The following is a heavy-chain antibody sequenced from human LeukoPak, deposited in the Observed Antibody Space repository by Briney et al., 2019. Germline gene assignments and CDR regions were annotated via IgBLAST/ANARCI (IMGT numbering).Heavy chain of an antibody. CDR2: FSSNGYST. CDR3: AREATTKTGRVYYFDY. CDR1: GFTFGIYA. V-gene: IGHV3-64*01. J-gene: IGHJ4*02. Sequence: GGSLRLSCEASGFTFGIYAMHWVRQAPGKGLEYISGFSSNGYSTYYANSVKGRFTISRDNSKNTLYLQMGSLRDEDMAVFYCAREATTKTGRVYYFDYWGQGTLVTVSS. D-gene: IGHD3-16*01.